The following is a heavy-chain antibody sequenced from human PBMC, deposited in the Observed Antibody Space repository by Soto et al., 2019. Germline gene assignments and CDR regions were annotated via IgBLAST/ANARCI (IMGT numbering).Heavy chain of an antibody. CDR1: GFTFSSYA. CDR2: ISGSGGST. J-gene: IGHJ4*02. D-gene: IGHD2-2*01. Sequence: GGSLRLSCAASGFTFSSYAMSWVRQAPGKGLEWVSAISGSGGSTYYADSVKGRFTISRDNSKNTLYLQMNSLRAEDTAVYYCAKGTNLVVVPAAFYYWGQGTLVTVSS. V-gene: IGHV3-23*01. CDR3: AKGTNLVVVPAAFYY.